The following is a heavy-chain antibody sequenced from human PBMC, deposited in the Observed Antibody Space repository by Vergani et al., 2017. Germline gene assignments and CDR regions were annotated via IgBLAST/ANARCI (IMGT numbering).Heavy chain of an antibody. Sequence: QVQLVQSGAEVKKPGASVKVSCKASGYTFTSYAMHWVRQAPGQRLEWMGWINAGNGNTKYSQKLQGRVTITADESTSTAYMELSSLRSEDTAVYYCANEPGIAAAGVWGQGTLVTVSS. CDR1: GYTFTSYA. V-gene: IGHV1-3*01. J-gene: IGHJ1*01. CDR2: INAGNGNT. CDR3: ANEPGIAAAGV. D-gene: IGHD6-13*01.